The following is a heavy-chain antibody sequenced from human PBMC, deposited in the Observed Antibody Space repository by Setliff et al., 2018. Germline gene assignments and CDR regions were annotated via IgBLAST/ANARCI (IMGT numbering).Heavy chain of an antibody. Sequence: GESLKISCKSSGYTFTNYWIGWVRQMPGKGLEWMEIIYPDDSDARYSPSFRGQVTISVDKSISTAYLQWSSLKASDTAMYYCASSSGSSSNDAFDIWGQGTTVTVSS. CDR3: ASSSGSSSNDAFDI. CDR2: IYPDDSDA. CDR1: GYTFTNYW. D-gene: IGHD1-26*01. V-gene: IGHV5-51*01. J-gene: IGHJ3*02.